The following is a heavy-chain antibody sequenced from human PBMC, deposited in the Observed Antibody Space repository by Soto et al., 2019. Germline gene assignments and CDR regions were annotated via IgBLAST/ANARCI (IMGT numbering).Heavy chain of an antibody. V-gene: IGHV3-23*01. CDR2: IGGSCGTT. J-gene: IGHJ4*02. CDR1: GFTFSSYA. D-gene: IGHD2-2*01. CDR3: AKPNLHCTSTSCYEH. Sequence: EVQLLESGGDLVQPGGSLRLSCAASGFTFSSYAMSWVRQAPGNGLEWVSVIGGSCGTTNYADSVKGRFTISRDNSKNTLYLQMNSLRAEDTAVYYCAKPNLHCTSTSCYEHCGQGTLVTVAS.